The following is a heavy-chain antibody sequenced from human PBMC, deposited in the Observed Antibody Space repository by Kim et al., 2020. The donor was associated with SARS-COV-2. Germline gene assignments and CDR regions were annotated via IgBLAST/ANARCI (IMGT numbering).Heavy chain of an antibody. Sequence: SETLSLTCTVSGGSISSSSYYWGWIRQPPGKGLEWIGSIYYSGSTYYNPSLKSRVTISVDTSKNQFSLKLSSVTAADTAVYYCARLFVGKRDLAPLLEWFHYYYYGMDVWGQGTTVTVSS. CDR2: IYYSGST. CDR3: ARLFVGKRDLAPLLEWFHYYYYGMDV. V-gene: IGHV4-39*01. D-gene: IGHD3-3*01. CDR1: GGSISSSSYY. J-gene: IGHJ6*02.